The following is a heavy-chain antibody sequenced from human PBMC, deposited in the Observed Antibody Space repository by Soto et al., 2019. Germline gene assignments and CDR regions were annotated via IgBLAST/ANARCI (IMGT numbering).Heavy chain of an antibody. D-gene: IGHD1-26*01. Sequence: QVQLVQSGAEVRQPGASVKVSCKASGYSFPNYAIHWVRQAPGQRLEWMGWISPGNGNREYSQRFQGRVTITRDKSARTDYMELSSLRSEDTAVYYCTTMGAGGYWGQGTLVTVSS. CDR3: TTMGAGGY. CDR1: GYSFPNYA. CDR2: ISPGNGNR. V-gene: IGHV1-3*01. J-gene: IGHJ4*02.